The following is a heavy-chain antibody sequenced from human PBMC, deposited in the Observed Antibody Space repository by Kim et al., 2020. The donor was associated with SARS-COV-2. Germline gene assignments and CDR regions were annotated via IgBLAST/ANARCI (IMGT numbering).Heavy chain of an antibody. CDR1: GFTFSSYA. D-gene: IGHD6-6*01. J-gene: IGHJ4*02. CDR2: ISGSGGST. Sequence: GGSLRLSCAASGFTFSSYAMSWVRQAPGKGLEWVSAISGSGGSTYYADSVKGRFTISRDNSKNTLYLQMNSLRAEDTAVYYCAKRKVAARSQPIDYWGQGTLVTVSS. V-gene: IGHV3-23*01. CDR3: AKRKVAARSQPIDY.